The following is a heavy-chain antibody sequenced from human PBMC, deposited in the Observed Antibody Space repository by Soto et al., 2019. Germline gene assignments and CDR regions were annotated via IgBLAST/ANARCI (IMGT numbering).Heavy chain of an antibody. CDR2: IIPILDMT. D-gene: IGHD6-25*01. V-gene: IGHV1-69*02. J-gene: IGHJ4*02. CDR1: GGTFSSHI. Sequence: QVRLVQSGAEVKKPGSSVRISCKASGGTFSSHIISWVRQAPGQGPEWMGRIIPILDMTKYAQKFQGRVTTPXPXTXXNAYMELPSMRSEDTAMYYCARHCDSSGLPPYFDYWGQGTRVTVSS. CDR3: ARHCDSSGLPPYFDY.